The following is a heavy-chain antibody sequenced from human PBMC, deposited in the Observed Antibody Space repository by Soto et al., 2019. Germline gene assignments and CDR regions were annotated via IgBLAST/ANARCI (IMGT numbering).Heavy chain of an antibody. J-gene: IGHJ4*02. CDR2: IYYSGRT. D-gene: IGHD3-10*01. V-gene: IGHV4-59*08. Sequence: QVQLQESGPGLVKPSETLSLTCTVSGGSISSYYWSWIRQPPGKGLEWIGYIYYSGRTNYNPSLKSRVTISVDTSKTQFSLKLRSVTAADTAVYYCARHAQRGVGESPLDYWGQGTLVTVSS. CDR3: ARHAQRGVGESPLDY. CDR1: GGSISSYY.